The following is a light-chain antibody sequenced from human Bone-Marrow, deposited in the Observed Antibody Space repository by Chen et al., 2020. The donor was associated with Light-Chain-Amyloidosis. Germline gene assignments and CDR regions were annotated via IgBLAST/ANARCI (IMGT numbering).Light chain of an antibody. V-gene: IGKV3-11*01. Sequence: EIVLTQSPATMSLSPGERANLSCRASQSVGRFLAWYQQKSGQAPRLLIYSISTRATGIPARFSGSGSGTDFTLTINTLEPEDSAVYYCQQRNNWPLTFGGGTKVEIK. CDR2: SIS. J-gene: IGKJ4*01. CDR1: QSVGRF. CDR3: QQRNNWPLT.